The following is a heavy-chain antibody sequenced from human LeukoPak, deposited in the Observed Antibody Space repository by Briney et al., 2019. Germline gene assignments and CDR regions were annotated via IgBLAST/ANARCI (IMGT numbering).Heavy chain of an antibody. CDR1: GGSISSYY. J-gene: IGHJ6*03. CDR2: IYTSGST. CDR3: ARDVVVVPAASYYMDV. V-gene: IGHV4-4*07. D-gene: IGHD2-2*01. Sequence: PSETLSLTCTVSGGSISSYYWSWIRQPAGKGLEWIGRIYTSGSTNYNPSLKSRVTTSVDTSKNQFSLKLSSVTAADTAVYYCARDVVVVPAASYYMDVWGKGTTVTVSS.